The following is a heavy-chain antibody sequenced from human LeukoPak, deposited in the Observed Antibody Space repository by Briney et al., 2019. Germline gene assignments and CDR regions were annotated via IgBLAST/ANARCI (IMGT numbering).Heavy chain of an antibody. V-gene: IGHV1-18*04. CDR2: TNAYNGKT. Sequence: ASVKVSCKASGYTFTSYYMHWVRQAPGQGLEWMGWTNAYNGKTNYAQKFQGRVAMTTDTSTSTAYMEVRSLTSDDTAVYYCARVILIVGATDDWYFDLWGRGTLVTVSS. CDR3: ARVILIVGATDDWYFDL. D-gene: IGHD1-26*01. CDR1: GYTFTSYY. J-gene: IGHJ2*01.